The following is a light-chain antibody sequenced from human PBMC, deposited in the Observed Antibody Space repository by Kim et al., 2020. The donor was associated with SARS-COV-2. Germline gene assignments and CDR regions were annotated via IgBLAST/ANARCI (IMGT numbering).Light chain of an antibody. V-gene: IGLV7-43*01. J-gene: IGLJ2*01. CDR3: LLYYGGAQLV. Sequence: GEKVRLTFASMTGPGTSGYNPNGCQQKPGQAPRALIYSTSNKHSWTPARFSGALLGGKAALTRSGVQPEDEAEYYCLLYYGGAQLVFGGGTQLTVL. CDR1: TGPGTSGYN. CDR2: STS.